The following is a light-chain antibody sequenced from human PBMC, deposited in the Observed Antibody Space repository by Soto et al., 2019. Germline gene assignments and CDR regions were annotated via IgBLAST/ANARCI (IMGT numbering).Light chain of an antibody. CDR1: SSNIGAGYD. Sequence: QSVLTQPPSVSGAPGQRVTISCTGSSSNIGAGYDVHWYQQLPGTAPKLLIYGNSNRPSGVPDRYSRSKSGTSASLAITGLQPEDEADYYCQSYDSSLSGWVFGGGTKLTVL. V-gene: IGLV1-40*01. CDR2: GNS. CDR3: QSYDSSLSGWV. J-gene: IGLJ3*02.